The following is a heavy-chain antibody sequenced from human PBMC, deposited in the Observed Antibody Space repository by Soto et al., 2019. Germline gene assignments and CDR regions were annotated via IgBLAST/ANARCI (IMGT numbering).Heavy chain of an antibody. V-gene: IGHV1-69*12. CDR1: GGTFSSYA. CDR3: TLADGARTSSFAY. Sequence: QVQLVQSGAEVKKPGSSVKVSCKASGGTFSSYAISWVRQAPGQGLEWMGGIIPIFGTANYAQKFQARVTITADQSTSAASLEMHSLLSEATALYYCTLADGARTSSFAYWGQGTLVTVS. CDR2: IIPIFGTA. D-gene: IGHD3-16*01. J-gene: IGHJ4*02.